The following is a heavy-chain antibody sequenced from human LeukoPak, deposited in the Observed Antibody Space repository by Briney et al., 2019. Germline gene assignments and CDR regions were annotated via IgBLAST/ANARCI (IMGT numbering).Heavy chain of an antibody. V-gene: IGHV3-48*03. Sequence: GGSLRLSCAASGFTFSSYEMNWVRQAPGKGLEWVSYVSSSGSTIFYADSVQGRFTISRDNAKNSLYLQMNSLRAEDTAVYYCAREAAAGMNPLLYWGQGTLVTVSS. J-gene: IGHJ4*02. CDR3: AREAAAGMNPLLY. CDR2: VSSSGSTI. CDR1: GFTFSSYE. D-gene: IGHD6-13*01.